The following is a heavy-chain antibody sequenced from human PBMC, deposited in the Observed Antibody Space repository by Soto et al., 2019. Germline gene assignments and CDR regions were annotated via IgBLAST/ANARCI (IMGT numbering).Heavy chain of an antibody. CDR2: ISGSGGST. CDR3: AKAPTVAGTSSWFDP. V-gene: IGHV3-23*01. J-gene: IGHJ5*02. CDR1: GFTVSSYA. D-gene: IGHD6-19*01. Sequence: GSLRLSCAASGFTVSSYAMSWVRQAPGKGLEWVSAISGSGGSTYYADSVKGRFTISRDNSKNTLYLQMNSLRAEDTAVYYCAKAPTVAGTSSWFDPWGQGTLVTVSS.